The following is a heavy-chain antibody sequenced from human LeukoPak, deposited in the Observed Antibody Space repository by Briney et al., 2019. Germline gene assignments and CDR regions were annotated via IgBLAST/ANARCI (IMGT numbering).Heavy chain of an antibody. CDR3: ARDLVAVAGVRHDY. J-gene: IGHJ4*02. CDR1: GYTFTGYY. CDR2: INPNSGGT. V-gene: IGHV1-2*02. Sequence: PGASVKVSCKASGYTFTGYYMHWVRQAPGQGLEWMGWINPNSGGTNYAQKFQGRVTMTGDTSISTAYMELSRLRSDDTAVYYCARDLVAVAGVRHDYWGQGTLVTVSS. D-gene: IGHD6-19*01.